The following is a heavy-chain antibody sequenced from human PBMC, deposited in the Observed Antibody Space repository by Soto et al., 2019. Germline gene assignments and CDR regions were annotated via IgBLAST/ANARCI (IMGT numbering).Heavy chain of an antibody. D-gene: IGHD3-22*01. CDR2: IYHSGST. V-gene: IGHV4-38-2*02. CDR3: ARDPYYYDSSGYFNWYFDL. J-gene: IGHJ2*01. Sequence: PSETLSLTCAVSGYSISSVYYWGLILQPPGKGMEWIVSIYHSGSTYYNPSLKSRVTISVDTSKNQFSLKLSSVTAADTAVYYCARDPYYYDSSGYFNWYFDLWGRGTLVTVSS. CDR1: GYSISSVYY.